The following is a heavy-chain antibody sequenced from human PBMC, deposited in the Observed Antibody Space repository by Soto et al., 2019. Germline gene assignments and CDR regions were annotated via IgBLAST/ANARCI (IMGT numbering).Heavy chain of an antibody. J-gene: IGHJ6*02. CDR3: ARDSAPRDFWSGYVVGYYGMDV. Sequence: SETLSLTCAVSGGSISSSNWWGWVRQPPGKGLEWIGEIYHSGSTNYNPSLKSRVTISVDKSKNQFSLKLSSVTAADTAVYYCARDSAPRDFWSGYVVGYYGMDVWGQGTTVTVSS. CDR1: GGSISSSNW. CDR2: IYHSGST. V-gene: IGHV4-4*02. D-gene: IGHD3-3*01.